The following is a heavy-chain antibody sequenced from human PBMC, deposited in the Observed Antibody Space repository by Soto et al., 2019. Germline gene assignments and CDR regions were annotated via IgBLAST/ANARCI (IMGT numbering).Heavy chain of an antibody. V-gene: IGHV1-18*04. J-gene: IGHJ3*02. D-gene: IGHD3-22*01. CDR1: GYTFTSYG. Sequence: VASVKVSCQASGYTFTSYGISWVRQAPGQGLEWMGWISAYNGNTNYAQKLQGRVTMTTDTSTSTAYMELRSLRSDDTAVYYCARDGTYYYDSSHKAHDAFDIWAKGQWSPSPQ. CDR2: ISAYNGNT. CDR3: ARDGTYYYDSSHKAHDAFDI.